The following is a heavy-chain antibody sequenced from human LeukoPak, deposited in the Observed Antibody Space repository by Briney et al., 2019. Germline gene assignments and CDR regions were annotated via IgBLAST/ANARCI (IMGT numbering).Heavy chain of an antibody. CDR1: GFTFSSYG. D-gene: IGHD3-16*01. Sequence: GGSLRLSCAASGFTFSSYGMSWVRQAPGKGLEWVSSISGSGGSTYYADSVKGRFTISRDNSKNTLFLQMNSLKADDTAVYYCAKGGGGVLASWGQGTLVTVSS. CDR3: AKGGGGVLAS. V-gene: IGHV3-23*01. J-gene: IGHJ4*02. CDR2: ISGSGGST.